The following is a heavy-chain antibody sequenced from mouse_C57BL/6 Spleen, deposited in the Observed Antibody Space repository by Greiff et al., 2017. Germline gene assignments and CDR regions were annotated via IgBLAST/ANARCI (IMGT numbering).Heavy chain of an antibody. CDR1: GFNIKDSY. CDR2: IDPEDGET. V-gene: IGHV14-2*01. J-gene: IGHJ4*01. D-gene: IGHD2-4*01. Sequence: VQLKQSGAELVKPGASVKLSCTASGFNIKDSYMPWVKQRTEQGLEWIGRIDPEDGETKYAPKFQGKATITADQTSNTAYLQLSSLTSEDTAVYYWAEGYDYDGEGYAMDYWGQGTSVTVSS. CDR3: AEGYDYDGEGYAMDY.